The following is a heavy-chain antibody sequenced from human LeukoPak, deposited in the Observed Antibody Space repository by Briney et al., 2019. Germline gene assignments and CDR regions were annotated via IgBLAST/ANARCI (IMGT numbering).Heavy chain of an antibody. CDR2: IYPGDSDT. V-gene: IGHV5-51*01. D-gene: IGHD3-16*01. J-gene: IGHJ4*02. CDR3: ARPLIGGVGGVRDY. CDR1: GYSFTSYW. Sequence: PGESLNISCKGSGYSFTSYWIGWVRQMPGKGLEWMGIIYPGDSDTRYSPSFQGQVTISADKPISTDYLKWSSLKDSDTVMYYWARPLIGGVGGVRDYWGQGTLVTVSS.